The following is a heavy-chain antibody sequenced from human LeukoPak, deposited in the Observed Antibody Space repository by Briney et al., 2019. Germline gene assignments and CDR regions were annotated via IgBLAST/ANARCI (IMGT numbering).Heavy chain of an antibody. CDR1: GYSFSNYDM. V-gene: IGHV4-38-2*02. D-gene: IGHD2-2*01. J-gene: IGHJ4*02. CDR2: CFIGGST. CDR3: ARVARCTSCFDVDY. Sequence: AGTLTLTCTASGYSFSNYDMRGCRRQPAGGGQGGTGSCFIGGSTYYTPALKSRVTISVDTSKNQFSLTLNSVTAADTAVYYCARVARCTSCFDVDYWGQGTLVTVSS.